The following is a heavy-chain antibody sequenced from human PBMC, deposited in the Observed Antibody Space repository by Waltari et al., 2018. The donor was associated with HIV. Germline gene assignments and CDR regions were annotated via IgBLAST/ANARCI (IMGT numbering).Heavy chain of an antibody. J-gene: IGHJ4*02. D-gene: IGHD6-6*01. CDR2: IKTSAGSA. CDR3: ARFSSPSLDY. CDR1: GYTFTTYY. V-gene: IGHV1-46*01. Sequence: QVQLVQSGAEVKKPGASVKVSCKASGYTFTTYYLHWVRQAPGQGLEWIGVIKTSAGSAVYTRKFQGRVTMTRDTSTTTVYMEVSSLTSEDTAVYYCARFSSPSLDYWGQGTLVTVSS.